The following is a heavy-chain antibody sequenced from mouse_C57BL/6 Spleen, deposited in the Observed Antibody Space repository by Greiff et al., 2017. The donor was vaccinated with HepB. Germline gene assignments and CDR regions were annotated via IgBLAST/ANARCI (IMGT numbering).Heavy chain of an antibody. Sequence: VQLQQSGPELVKPGASVKISCKASGYAFSSSWMNWVKQRPGKGLEWIGRIYPGDGDTNYNGKFKGKATLTADKSSSTAYMQLSSLTSEDSAVYFCARGYGRENYFDYWGQGTTLTVSS. V-gene: IGHV1-82*01. CDR3: ARGYGRENYFDY. D-gene: IGHD2-10*02. J-gene: IGHJ2*01. CDR1: GYAFSSSW. CDR2: IYPGDGDT.